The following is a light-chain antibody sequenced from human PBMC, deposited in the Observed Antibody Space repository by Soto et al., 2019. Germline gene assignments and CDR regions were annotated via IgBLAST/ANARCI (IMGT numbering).Light chain of an antibody. Sequence: QSALTQPRSVSGSPGQSVTISCTGTSSDVGGYNYVSWYQQHPGKAPKLMIYDVSKRPSGVPDRFSGSKSGNTASLTISGLLAEDEADYYCCSYGGSYTLVFGGGTKLTVL. J-gene: IGLJ2*01. V-gene: IGLV2-11*01. CDR1: SSDVGGYNY. CDR2: DVS. CDR3: CSYGGSYTLV.